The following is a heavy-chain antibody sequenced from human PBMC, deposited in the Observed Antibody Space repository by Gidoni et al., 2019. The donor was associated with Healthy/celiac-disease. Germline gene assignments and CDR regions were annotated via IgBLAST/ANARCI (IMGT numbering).Heavy chain of an antibody. D-gene: IGHD1-26*01. V-gene: IGHV4-38-2*01. CDR2: IYHSGGT. CDR1: GSSIRSGYS. CDR3: ARRGLSGSYCDY. J-gene: IGHJ4*02. Sequence: QAQLQESGPGVGKPSETLSLTCAVPGSSIRSGYSWGWIRQPPGKGLGWSGGIYHSGGTYYNPSLKSRVTISVDTSKNQFSLKLSSVTAADTAVYYCARRGLSGSYCDYWGQGTLVTVSS.